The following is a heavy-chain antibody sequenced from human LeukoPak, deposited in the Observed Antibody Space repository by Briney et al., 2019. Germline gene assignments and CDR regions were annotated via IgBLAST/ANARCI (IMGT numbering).Heavy chain of an antibody. CDR3: ARDLYYNRVVVVPAAMGRGYYYYGMDV. J-gene: IGHJ6*02. V-gene: IGHV3-33*01. CDR1: GFTFSSYG. D-gene: IGHD2-2*01. CDR2: IWYDGSNK. Sequence: PGRSQRLSCAASGFTFSSYGMHWVRQAPGKGLEWVAVIWYDGSNKYYADSVKGRFTISRDNSKNTLYLQMNSLRAEDTAVYYCARDLYYNRVVVVPAAMGRGYYYYGMDVWGQGTTVTVSS.